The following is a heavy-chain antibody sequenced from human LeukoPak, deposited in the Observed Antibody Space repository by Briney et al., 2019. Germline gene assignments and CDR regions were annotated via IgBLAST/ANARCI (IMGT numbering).Heavy chain of an antibody. CDR3: ARDPGIYCGGDCSSFDF. CDR1: GGSLSSSSYY. V-gene: IGHV4-39*07. J-gene: IGHJ4*02. CDR2: IYYSGST. Sequence: SETLSLTCTVSGGSLSSSSYYWGWIRQPPGKGLEWIGNIYYSGSTYYNPALKSRVTISVDTSKNQFSLKLSSVTAADTAVYYCARDPGIYCGGDCSSFDFWGQGTLVTVSS. D-gene: IGHD2-21*02.